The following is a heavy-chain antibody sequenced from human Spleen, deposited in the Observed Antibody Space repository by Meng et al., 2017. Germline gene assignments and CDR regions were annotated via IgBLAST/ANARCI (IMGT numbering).Heavy chain of an antibody. D-gene: IGHD6-13*01. CDR2: IDPNSGVT. V-gene: IGHV1-2*06. Sequence: AELVQSGAEVKKPGASVKVSCTPSGYTFTAYYIHWVRQAPGQGLDWMGRIDPNSGVTEYAQKFQGRVTVTGDTSISTAYMELSRLRSDDTAIYYCVRDEDISAAGKLFGDYWGQGTLVTVSS. CDR3: VRDEDISAAGKLFGDY. CDR1: GYTFTAYY. J-gene: IGHJ4*02.